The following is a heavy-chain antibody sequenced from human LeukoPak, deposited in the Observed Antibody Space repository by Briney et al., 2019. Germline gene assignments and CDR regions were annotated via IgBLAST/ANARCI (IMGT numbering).Heavy chain of an antibody. CDR3: ARLITMVRGLEDWFDP. CDR2: IYYGGYT. J-gene: IGHJ5*02. Sequence: SETLSLTCTVSGGSISSNNYYWGWIRQPPGKGLEWIGSIYYGGYTYYNPSLNSRVTISVDKSKNQFSLKLSSVTAADTAVYYCARLITMVRGLEDWFDPWGQGSLVTVPS. CDR1: GGSISSNNYY. V-gene: IGHV4-39*07. D-gene: IGHD3-10*01.